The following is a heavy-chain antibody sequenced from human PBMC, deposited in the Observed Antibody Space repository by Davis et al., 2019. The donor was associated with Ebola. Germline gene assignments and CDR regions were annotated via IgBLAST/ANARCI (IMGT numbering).Heavy chain of an antibody. J-gene: IGHJ6*04. CDR2: TYYTSKWIT. D-gene: IGHD5-18*01. Sequence: HSQTLSLTCAISGDRVSTKSTGWNWIRQSPSRGLEWLGRTYYTSKWITDYAVSVKSRIIISPDTSKNQFSLQLNSVTPEDTALYYCARGWLQGGMDVWGEGTTVTVSS. CDR1: GDRVSTKSTG. CDR3: ARGWLQGGMDV. V-gene: IGHV6-1*01.